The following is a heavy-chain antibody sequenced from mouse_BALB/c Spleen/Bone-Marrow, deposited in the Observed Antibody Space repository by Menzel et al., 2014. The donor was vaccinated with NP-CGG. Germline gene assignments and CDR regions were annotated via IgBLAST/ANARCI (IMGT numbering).Heavy chain of an antibody. V-gene: IGHV1-39*01. CDR3: ARGHDGYRTWFAY. CDR1: GYSFTDYN. Sequence: VQLQQSGPELEKPGASVKMSCKASGYSFTDYNMNWVKQSNGKSLEWIGNIDPSYGGTTYNQKFKGKATLTVDKSSSTVYMQSKSLTSEDSAVYYCARGHDGYRTWFAYWGPRNSGHCLC. D-gene: IGHD2-3*01. J-gene: IGHJ3*01. CDR2: IDPSYGGT.